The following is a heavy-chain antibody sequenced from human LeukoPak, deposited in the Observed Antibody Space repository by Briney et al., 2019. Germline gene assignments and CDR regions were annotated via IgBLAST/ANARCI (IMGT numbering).Heavy chain of an antibody. CDR3: GELHYYDCSGYFEYFQH. V-gene: IGHV4-31*08. Sequence: PSQTLSLTCTVSGGSISSGGYYWSWIRQHPGKGLEWNGYIYYSGSTYYNPSLKSRVTISVDTSKSQFSLKLSSVTAADTAVYYCGELHYYDCSGYFEYFQHWGEGSLVSVCS. CDR2: IYYSGST. CDR1: GGSISSGGYY. J-gene: IGHJ1*01. D-gene: IGHD3-22*01.